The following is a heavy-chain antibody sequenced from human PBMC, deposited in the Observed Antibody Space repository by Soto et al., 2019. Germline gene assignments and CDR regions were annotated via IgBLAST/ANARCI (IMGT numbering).Heavy chain of an antibody. CDR3: ARASTTVTTLDY. V-gene: IGHV4-30-2*01. CDR2: IYHSGST. CDR1: GGSISSGGYS. Sequence: SETLSLTCAVSGGSISSGGYSWSWIRQPPGKGLEWIGYIYHSGSTYYNPSLKSRVTISVDRSKNPFSLKLSSVTAADTAVYYCARASTTVTTLDYWGQGTLVTVSS. D-gene: IGHD4-17*01. J-gene: IGHJ4*02.